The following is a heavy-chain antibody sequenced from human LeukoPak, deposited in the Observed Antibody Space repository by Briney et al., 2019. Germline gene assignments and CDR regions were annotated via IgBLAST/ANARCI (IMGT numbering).Heavy chain of an antibody. J-gene: IGHJ4*02. CDR1: GYTFTSNY. V-gene: IGHV1-46*01. CDR2: IYPRDGST. CDR3: AREQEGFDY. Sequence: ASVKVSCKSSGYTFTSNYIHLLRQAPGQGLEWMGLIYPRDGSTSYAQKFQGRVTVTRDTSTSTVHMELSGLRSEDTAVYYCAREQEGFDYWGQGTLVTVSS.